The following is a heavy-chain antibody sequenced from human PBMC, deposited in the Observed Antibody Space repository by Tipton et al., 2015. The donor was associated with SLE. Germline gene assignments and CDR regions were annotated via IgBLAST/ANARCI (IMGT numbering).Heavy chain of an antibody. V-gene: IGHV3-30*04. J-gene: IGHJ4*02. CDR1: GFTFSSYA. CDR3: AKEIRPNDY. Sequence: SLRLSCAASGFTFSSYAMHWVRQAPGKGLEWVAVISYDGSNKYYADSVKGRFTISRDNSKNTLYLQMNSLRAEDTAVYYCAKEIRPNDYWGQGTLVTVSS. CDR2: ISYDGSNK.